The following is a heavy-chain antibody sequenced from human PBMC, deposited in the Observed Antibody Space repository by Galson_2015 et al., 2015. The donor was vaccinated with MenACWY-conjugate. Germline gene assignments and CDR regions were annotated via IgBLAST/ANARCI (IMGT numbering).Heavy chain of an antibody. CDR3: AKLSGYTSGWTDY. V-gene: IGHV3-23*01. CDR2: ISGSGGST. CDR1: GFSFCSYA. D-gene: IGHD6-19*01. Sequence: SLRLSCAASGFSFCSYAMTWVRQAPGKGLEWVSAISGSGGSTYYADSVKGRFTISRDNSKNTLYLQMNSLRAEDTAVYYCAKLSGYTSGWTDYWGQGTLVTVSS. J-gene: IGHJ4*02.